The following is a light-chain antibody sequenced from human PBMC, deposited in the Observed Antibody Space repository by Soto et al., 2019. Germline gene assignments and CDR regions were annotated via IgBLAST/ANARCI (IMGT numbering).Light chain of an antibody. Sequence: QSALTQPRSVSGSPGQSVTISCSGTSSDVGAYKFVSWYQQHPGKAPKLMIYDVSKRPSGVPDRFSGSKSGNTASLAISGLQAEDEAYYYCCSYAGTSTWVFGGGTKLTVL. J-gene: IGLJ3*02. CDR2: DVS. V-gene: IGLV2-11*01. CDR1: SSDVGAYKF. CDR3: CSYAGTSTWV.